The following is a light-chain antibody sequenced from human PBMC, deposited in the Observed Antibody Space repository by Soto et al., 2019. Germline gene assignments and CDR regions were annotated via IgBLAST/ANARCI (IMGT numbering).Light chain of an antibody. V-gene: IGKV1-39*01. CDR3: QQNYNLPRT. J-gene: IGKJ1*01. CDR1: LTIGHS. CDR2: GAS. Sequence: DIQMTQSPSSLSSSVGDRVTITCRASLTIGHSLSWFQQKAGKPPTFLIYGASALQRGVPARFSGSGSGTEFTLTINKMQREDVATYYCQQNYNLPRTFGQGTKV.